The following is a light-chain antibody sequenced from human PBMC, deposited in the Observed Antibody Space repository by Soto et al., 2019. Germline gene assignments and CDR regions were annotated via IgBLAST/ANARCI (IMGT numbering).Light chain of an antibody. CDR1: QSVGNNF. CDR3: RQYAMSPLT. Sequence: EIVLTQSPGTLSLSPGERATLSCRASQSVGNNFLGWYQQKPGQPPRLLVFHASTRATGIPDRFSGGGSGADFTLVISRLEPEDFAVYFCRQYAMSPLTFGGGTKVEIK. J-gene: IGKJ4*01. V-gene: IGKV3-20*01. CDR2: HAS.